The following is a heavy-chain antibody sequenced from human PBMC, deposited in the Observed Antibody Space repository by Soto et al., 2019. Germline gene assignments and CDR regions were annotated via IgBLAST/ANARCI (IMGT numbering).Heavy chain of an antibody. CDR3: ARVLIAAAGTYYYYYGMDV. CDR2: INPNSGGT. CDR1: GYTFTGYY. D-gene: IGHD6-13*01. J-gene: IGHJ6*02. V-gene: IGHV1-2*02. Sequence: VASVKVSCKASGYTFTGYYMHWVRQAPGQGLEWMGWINPNSGGTNYAQKFQGRVTMTRDTSISTAYMELSRLRSDDTAVYYCARVLIAAAGTYYYYYGMDVWGQGTTVTVSS.